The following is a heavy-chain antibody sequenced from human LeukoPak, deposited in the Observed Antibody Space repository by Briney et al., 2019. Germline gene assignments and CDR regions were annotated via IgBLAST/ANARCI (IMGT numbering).Heavy chain of an antibody. Sequence: ASVKVSCKASGYTFTGYYMHWVRQAPGQGLEWMGRINPNSGGTNYARKFQGRVTMTRDTSISTAYMELSRLRSDDTAVYYCARVDWVRGVISDYWGQGTLVTVSS. CDR3: ARVDWVRGVISDY. J-gene: IGHJ4*02. D-gene: IGHD3-10*01. CDR1: GYTFTGYY. V-gene: IGHV1-2*06. CDR2: INPNSGGT.